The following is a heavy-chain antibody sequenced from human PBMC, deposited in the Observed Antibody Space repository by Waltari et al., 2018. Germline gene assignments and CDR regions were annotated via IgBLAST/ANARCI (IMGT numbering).Heavy chain of an antibody. J-gene: IGHJ3*02. Sequence: EVQLVESGGGLIQPGGSLRLSCAASGFTVSSNYMSWVRQAPGKGLEWVSVIYRCGSTNYADPVKCRVAISRYNSKNTLYLQMNSLRAEDTAVYYCARYQVVVAAIDAFDIWGQGTMVTVSS. V-gene: IGHV3-53*01. CDR2: IYRCGST. D-gene: IGHD2-15*01. CDR1: GFTVSSNY. CDR3: ARYQVVVAAIDAFDI.